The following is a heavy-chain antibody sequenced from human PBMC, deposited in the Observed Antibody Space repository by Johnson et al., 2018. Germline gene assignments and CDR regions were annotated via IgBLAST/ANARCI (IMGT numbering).Heavy chain of an antibody. CDR1: GGSFSGYY. J-gene: IGHJ6*02. V-gene: IGHV4-34*01. CDR3: ARFIPYSSSRYYYYGMDV. CDR2: INHSGST. D-gene: IGHD6-6*01. Sequence: QVQLQQWGAGLLKPSGTLSLTCAVYGGSFSGYYWSWIRQPPGKGLEWIGEINHSGSTNYNPSLKSRVTISVDTSKNQFSLKLSSVTAADTAVYYCARFIPYSSSRYYYYGMDVWGQGTTVTVSS.